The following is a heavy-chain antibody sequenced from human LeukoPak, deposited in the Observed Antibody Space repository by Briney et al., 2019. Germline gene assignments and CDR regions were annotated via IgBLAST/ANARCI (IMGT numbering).Heavy chain of an antibody. CDR1: GGSFSGYY. J-gene: IGHJ4*02. D-gene: IGHD3-3*01. V-gene: IGHV4-34*01. CDR3: ARLVTYYDFWSGRPYYFDY. Sequence: SETLSLTCAVYGGSFSGYYWNWIRQPPGEGLEWIGEINHSGSTNYNPSLKSRVTISVDTSKNQFSLKLSSVTAADTAVYYCARLVTYYDFWSGRPYYFDYWGQGTLVTVSS. CDR2: INHSGST.